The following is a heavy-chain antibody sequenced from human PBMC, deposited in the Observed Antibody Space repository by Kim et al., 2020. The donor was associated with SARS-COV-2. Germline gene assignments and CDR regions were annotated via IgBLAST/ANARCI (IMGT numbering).Heavy chain of an antibody. CDR3: ARHHARWMTPLIVGYGMDV. CDR2: IDPSDSYT. Sequence: GESLKISCKGSGYSFTSYWISWVRQMPGKGLEWMGRIDPSDSYTNYSPSFQGHVTISADKSISTAYLQWSSLKASDTAMYYCARHHARWMTPLIVGYGMDVWGQGTTVTVSS. V-gene: IGHV5-10-1*01. D-gene: IGHD2-21*01. J-gene: IGHJ6*02. CDR1: GYSFTSYW.